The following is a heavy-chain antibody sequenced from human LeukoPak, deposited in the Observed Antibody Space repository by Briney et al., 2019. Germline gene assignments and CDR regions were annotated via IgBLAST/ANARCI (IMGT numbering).Heavy chain of an antibody. J-gene: IGHJ6*02. V-gene: IGHV4-59*12. D-gene: IGHD1-26*01. Sequence: PSETLSLTCTVSGDSISSYYWSWVRQPPGKGLEWVCYIYSSGSTNCNPSLKSRVTISVGTSKNQFSLKLSSVTAADTAVYYCARDRIVALRTPPGYYYYGMDVWGQGTTVTVSS. CDR3: ARDRIVALRTPPGYYYYGMDV. CDR2: IYSSGST. CDR1: GDSISSYY.